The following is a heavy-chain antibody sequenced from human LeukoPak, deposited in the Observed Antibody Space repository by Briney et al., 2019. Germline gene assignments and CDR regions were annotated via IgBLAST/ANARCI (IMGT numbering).Heavy chain of an antibody. CDR2: IYYSGST. D-gene: IGHD6-13*01. V-gene: IGHV4-59*08. CDR1: GGSISSYY. J-gene: IGHJ3*02. Sequence: SETLSLTCTVSGGSISSYYWSWIRQPPGKGLEWIGYIYYSGSTNYNPSLKSRVTISVDTSKNQFSLTLSSVTAADTAVYYCARHGPLAAAGPRLASDDAFDIWGQGTMVTVSS. CDR3: ARHGPLAAAGPRLASDDAFDI.